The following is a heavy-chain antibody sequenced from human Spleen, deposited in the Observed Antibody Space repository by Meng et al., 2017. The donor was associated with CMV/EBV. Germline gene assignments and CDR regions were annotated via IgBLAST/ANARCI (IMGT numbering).Heavy chain of an antibody. D-gene: IGHD6-13*01. CDR1: DLNLTSTY. Sequence: GGSLRLSCAASDLNLTSTYMNWVRQAPGKGLEWVSSISSSSSYIYYADSVKGRFTISRDNAKNSLYLQMNSLRAEDTAVYYCARDRYSSSWLPDYWGQGTLVTVSS. J-gene: IGHJ4*02. V-gene: IGHV3-21*01. CDR2: ISSSSSYI. CDR3: ARDRYSSSWLPDY.